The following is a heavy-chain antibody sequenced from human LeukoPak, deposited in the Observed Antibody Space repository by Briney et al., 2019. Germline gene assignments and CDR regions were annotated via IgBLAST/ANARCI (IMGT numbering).Heavy chain of an antibody. J-gene: IGHJ4*02. V-gene: IGHV3-11*01. Sequence: GGSLRLSCAASGFTFSDYYMSWIRQAPGKGLEWVSYISSSGSTIYYADSVKGRFTISRDNAKSSLYLQMNSLRAEDTAVYYCARVTMVQAFDYWGQGTLVTVSS. CDR1: GFTFSDYY. D-gene: IGHD3-10*01. CDR3: ARVTMVQAFDY. CDR2: ISSSGSTI.